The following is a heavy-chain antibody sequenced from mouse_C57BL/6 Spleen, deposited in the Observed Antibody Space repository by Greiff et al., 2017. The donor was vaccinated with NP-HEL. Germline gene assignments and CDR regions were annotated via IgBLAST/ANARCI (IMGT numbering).Heavy chain of an antibody. CDR3: ARMGLLQYFDV. CDR1: GYTFTDYN. D-gene: IGHD2-3*01. CDR2: INPNNGGT. V-gene: IGHV1-18*01. J-gene: IGHJ1*03. Sequence: VQLQQSGPELVKPGASVKIPCKASGYTFTDYNMDWVKQSHGKSLEWIGDINPNNGGTIYNQKFKGKATLTVDKSSSTAYMELRSLTSEDTAVYYCARMGLLQYFDVWGTGTTVTVSS.